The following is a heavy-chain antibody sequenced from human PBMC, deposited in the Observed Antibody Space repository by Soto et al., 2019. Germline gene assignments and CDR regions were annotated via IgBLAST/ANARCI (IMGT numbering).Heavy chain of an antibody. D-gene: IGHD3-22*01. CDR2: IYAGGNI. J-gene: IGHJ4*02. V-gene: IGHV3-66*01. Sequence: GGSLRLSCAASGFTVSSNYMSWVRQAPGKGLEWVSVIYAGGNIHYADSVEGRFSISRDNSNNMLYLQMNSLRAEDTAVYYCVREKVTMIVGFYYFDYWGQGTRVTVSS. CDR3: VREKVTMIVGFYYFDY. CDR1: GFTVSSNY.